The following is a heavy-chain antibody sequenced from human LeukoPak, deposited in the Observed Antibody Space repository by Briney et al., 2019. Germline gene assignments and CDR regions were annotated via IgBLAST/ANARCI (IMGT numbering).Heavy chain of an antibody. V-gene: IGHV3-74*01. D-gene: IGHD2-2*01. CDR2: INSDGSST. Sequence: GGSLRLSCAASGFTFSSYWMHWVRQAPGKGLVWVSRINSDGSSTSYADSVKGRFTISRDNAKNTLYLQMNSLKTEDTAMYYCATDHGSTSCYCGASDLWGQGTRVIVSS. J-gene: IGHJ3*01. CDR1: GFTFSSYW. CDR3: ATDHGSTSCYCGASDL.